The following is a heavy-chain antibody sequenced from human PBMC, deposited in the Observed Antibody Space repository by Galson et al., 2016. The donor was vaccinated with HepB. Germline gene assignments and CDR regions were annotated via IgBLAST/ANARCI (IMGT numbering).Heavy chain of an antibody. CDR1: GFSLSTRGMC. Sequence: PALVKPTQTLTLTCTFSGFSLSTRGMCVTWIRQPPGKALEWLALIDWDDDKYYSTALKTRLTISKDTSKKQVVLTMTNMDPLDTATYYCARILSPTQYSRGWGYFDYWGQGTLVTVSS. CDR2: IDWDDDK. CDR3: ARILSPTQYSRGWGYFDY. J-gene: IGHJ4*02. D-gene: IGHD6-19*01. V-gene: IGHV2-70*01.